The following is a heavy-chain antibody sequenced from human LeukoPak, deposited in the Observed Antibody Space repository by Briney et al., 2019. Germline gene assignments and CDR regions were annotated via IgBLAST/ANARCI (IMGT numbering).Heavy chain of an antibody. CDR1: GYTFTDYY. V-gene: IGHV1-69-2*01. Sequence: ATVKISCKVSGYTFTDYYMHWVQQAPGKGLEWMGLVDPEDGETIYAEKFQGRVTITADTSTDTAYMGLSSLRSEDTAVYYCATGLGYCSSTSCPDYWGQGTLVTVSS. CDR3: ATGLGYCSSTSCPDY. J-gene: IGHJ4*02. D-gene: IGHD2-2*01. CDR2: VDPEDGET.